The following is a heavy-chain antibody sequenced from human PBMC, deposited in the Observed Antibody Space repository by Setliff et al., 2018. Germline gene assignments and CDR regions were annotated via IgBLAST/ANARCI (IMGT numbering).Heavy chain of an antibody. D-gene: IGHD3-22*01. CDR2: INNYSFKT. CDR3: ARINFYVSSGYYYAPDY. V-gene: IGHV1-18*01. CDR1: GYALTDSV. J-gene: IGHJ4*02. Sequence: ASVKVSCKTSGYALTDSVVSWVRQAPGQGLEWMGWINNYSFKTNYPQKFLGRVTVTTDTSTGTAYMELGSLTSDDTAIYYCARINFYVSSGYYYAPDYWGPGTLVTVS.